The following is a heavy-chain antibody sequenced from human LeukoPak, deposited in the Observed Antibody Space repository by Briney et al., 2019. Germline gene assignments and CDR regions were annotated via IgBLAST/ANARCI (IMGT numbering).Heavy chain of an antibody. D-gene: IGHD5-18*01. CDR3: DRDMGNMPGRDSYCYDY. V-gene: IGHV3-48*03. CDR2: ISSSGSTI. Sequence: GGSLTLSCAASGFTFSNYEMNCVRQDPGKGLEWVSYISSSGSTIWYADSVKGRFTTSRDNAKNSLYLQMNSLRTEDSAVYYGDRDMGNMPGRDSYCYDYWGQGTLVTVSS. J-gene: IGHJ4*02. CDR1: GFTFSNYE.